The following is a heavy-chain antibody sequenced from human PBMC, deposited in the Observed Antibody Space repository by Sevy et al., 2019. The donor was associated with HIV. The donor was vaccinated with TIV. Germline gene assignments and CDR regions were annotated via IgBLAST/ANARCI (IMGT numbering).Heavy chain of an antibody. CDR3: AREDPLGNIDS. CDR1: GGSISSGIYY. Sequence: SETLSLTCTVSGGSISSGIYYWTWIRQPAGKGLEWIGRIYTSGGTSGTTDYNPSLKSRFTMSVDTSKNQFSLKMTSVTAADTAVYFCAREDPLGNIDSWGQGTRVTVSS. V-gene: IGHV4-61*02. CDR2: IYTSGGT. D-gene: IGHD3-16*01. J-gene: IGHJ4*02.